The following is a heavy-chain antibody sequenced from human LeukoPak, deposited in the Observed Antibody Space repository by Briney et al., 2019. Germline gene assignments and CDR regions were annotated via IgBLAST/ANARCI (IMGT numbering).Heavy chain of an antibody. Sequence: GGSLRLSCAASGFTFSSYAMGWVRQAPEKGLEWVATISGSGGGTYYADSVKGRFTISRDDSKNTLYLQMNSLRAEDMAVYYCVKDLGRYRNNYFDYWGQGTLVTVSS. CDR3: VKDLGRYRNNYFDY. J-gene: IGHJ4*02. CDR2: ISGSGGGT. CDR1: GFTFSSYA. V-gene: IGHV3-23*01. D-gene: IGHD1-26*01.